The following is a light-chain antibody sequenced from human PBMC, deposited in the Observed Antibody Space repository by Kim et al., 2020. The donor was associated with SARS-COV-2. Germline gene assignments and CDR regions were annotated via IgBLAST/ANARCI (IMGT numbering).Light chain of an antibody. Sequence: SPGDRASLSCRASQSVKNYLAWYQQKPGQAPRLLIYDASTRATGIPAKFSGSGSGTDFTLTISSLEPEDFAIYYCQQRTNWPLITFGQGTRLEIK. CDR1: QSVKNY. J-gene: IGKJ5*01. CDR3: QQRTNWPLIT. V-gene: IGKV3-11*01. CDR2: DAS.